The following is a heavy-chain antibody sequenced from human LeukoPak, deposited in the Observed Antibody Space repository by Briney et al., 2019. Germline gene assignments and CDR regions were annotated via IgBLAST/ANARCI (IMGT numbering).Heavy chain of an antibody. CDR1: GFTFGKYW. D-gene: IGHD3-3*01. CDR3: TRDQYDTWSRRGNFDS. Sequence: GGSLRLSCVASGFTFGKYWMSWVRQAPGKGLEWVANIKLDGSEKNYVDSVKGRFTISRDNTKNSLYLQMNSLRVEDTAVFYCTRDQYDTWSRRGNFDSWGQGTLVIVSS. CDR2: IKLDGSEK. J-gene: IGHJ4*02. V-gene: IGHV3-7*03.